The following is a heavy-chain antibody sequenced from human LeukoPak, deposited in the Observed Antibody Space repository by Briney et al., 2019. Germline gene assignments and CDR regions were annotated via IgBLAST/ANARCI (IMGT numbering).Heavy chain of an antibody. D-gene: IGHD6-19*01. J-gene: IGHJ4*02. Sequence: ASVKVSCKASGYTFTDHYVHWVRQAPGQGLEWMGWISPSSGGTNYAQKFQGRVTMTRGTSISTAYMELSSLRSDDTAVYYCASGWGFGSIDYWGQGTLVTVSS. CDR3: ASGWGFGSIDY. CDR1: GYTFTDHY. CDR2: ISPSSGGT. V-gene: IGHV1-2*02.